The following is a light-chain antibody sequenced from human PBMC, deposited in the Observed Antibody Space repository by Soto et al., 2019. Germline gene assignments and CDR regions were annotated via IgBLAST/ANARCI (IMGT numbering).Light chain of an antibody. CDR1: QGIKSW. J-gene: IGKJ5*01. CDR2: DAN. Sequence: DIQMTQSPSSVSASVGDTVVITCRASQGIKSWFAWYQQRPGNAPKLLISDANTLQTGVPPRFSRSGSGTDFFLTVNSLQPEDCATYYGQQADSFPITFGQGTRLEIK. CDR3: QQADSFPIT. V-gene: IGKV1D-12*01.